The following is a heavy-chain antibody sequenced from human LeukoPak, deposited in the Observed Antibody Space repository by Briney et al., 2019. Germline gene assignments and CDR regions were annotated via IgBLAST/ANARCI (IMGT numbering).Heavy chain of an antibody. CDR3: AREDSSGWYDPDAFDI. D-gene: IGHD6-19*01. V-gene: IGHV3-48*04. CDR2: ISGSSSTI. Sequence: GGSLRLSCAASGFTFSTYTMKWVRQTPGKGLEWVSYISGSSSTIYYADSVKGRFTISRDNAKSSLDLEMNSLRAEDTAVYYCAREDSSGWYDPDAFDIWGQGTMVTVSS. J-gene: IGHJ3*02. CDR1: GFTFSTYT.